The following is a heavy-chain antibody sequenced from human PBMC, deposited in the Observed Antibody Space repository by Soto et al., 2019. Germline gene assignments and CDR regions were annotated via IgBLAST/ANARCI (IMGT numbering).Heavy chain of an antibody. CDR3: ARDRILYCGGGCPIDEFDP. Sequence: GGSLRLSCAASGFTFSSYWMHWVRQAPGKGLVWVSRINSDGSSTSYADSVKGRFTISRDNAKNTQYLQMNSLRAEDTAVYYCARDRILYCGGGCPIDEFDPWGQGTLVTVSS. J-gene: IGHJ5*02. CDR2: INSDGSST. CDR1: GFTFSSYW. D-gene: IGHD2-21*02. V-gene: IGHV3-74*01.